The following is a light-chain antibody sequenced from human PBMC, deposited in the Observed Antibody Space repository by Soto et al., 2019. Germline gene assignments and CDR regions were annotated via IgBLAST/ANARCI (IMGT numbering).Light chain of an antibody. V-gene: IGKV1-5*01. CDR2: DAS. J-gene: IGKJ5*01. CDR1: QTISSW. Sequence: DIQMTQSPSTLPASVGDRVTITCRASQTISSWLAWYQQKPGKAPDLLIYDASRLAGGVPSRFSGSESGTEFTLTIGSLQPEDFATYYCQQSYSTPPITFGQGTRLEIK. CDR3: QQSYSTPPIT.